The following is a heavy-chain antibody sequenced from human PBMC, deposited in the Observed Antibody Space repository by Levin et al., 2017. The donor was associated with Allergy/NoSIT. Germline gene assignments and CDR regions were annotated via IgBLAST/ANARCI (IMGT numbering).Heavy chain of an antibody. V-gene: IGHV3-13*01. CDR1: GFTFSRYD. CDR2: IGTSADT. J-gene: IGHJ5*02. CDR3: ARGAWFDP. Sequence: GGSLRLSCAASGFTFSRYDIHWLRQSPGKGLEWVSAIGTSADTYYAVSVKGRFTISREDAKNSLYLQMNSLRAGDTAIYYCARGAWFDPWGQGTLVTVSS.